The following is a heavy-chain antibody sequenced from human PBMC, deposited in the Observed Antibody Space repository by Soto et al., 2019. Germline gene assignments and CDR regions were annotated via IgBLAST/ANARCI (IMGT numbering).Heavy chain of an antibody. Sequence: QVQLVQSGAEVKKPGASVKVSCKASGYTFTSYGISWVRQAPGQGLEWMGWISAYNGNTNYAQKLQGRVTMTTDTSTSTAYMELRSLRSDDTAVYYLARDADYDYIWGSYGPFDYWGQGTLVTVSS. J-gene: IGHJ4*02. V-gene: IGHV1-18*01. CDR2: ISAYNGNT. CDR1: GYTFTSYG. D-gene: IGHD3-16*01. CDR3: ARDADYDYIWGSYGPFDY.